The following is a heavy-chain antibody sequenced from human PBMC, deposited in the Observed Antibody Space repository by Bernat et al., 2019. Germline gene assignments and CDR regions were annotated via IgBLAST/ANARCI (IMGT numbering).Heavy chain of an antibody. J-gene: IGHJ6*03. V-gene: IGHV3-7*03. Sequence: EVQLVESGGGLVQPGGSLRLSCAASGFTFSSYWMSWVRQAPGKGLEWVANIKQDGSEKYYVDSVKGRFTISRDNAKNSLYLQMNSLRAEDTAVYYCASGAIFGVVTGDYYYYYMDVWGKGTMVTVSS. D-gene: IGHD3-3*01. CDR1: GFTFSSYW. CDR2: IKQDGSEK. CDR3: ASGAIFGVVTGDYYYYYMDV.